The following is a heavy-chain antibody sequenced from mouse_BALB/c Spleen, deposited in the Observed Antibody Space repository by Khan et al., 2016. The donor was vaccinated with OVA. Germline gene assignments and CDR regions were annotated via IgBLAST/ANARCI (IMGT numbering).Heavy chain of an antibody. CDR2: ISPGSDKT. CDR3: VREWAAWFPY. Sequence: QMQLEESGAELARPGASVKLSCKASGYTFTDYYINWMRQRTGQGLEWIGEISPGSDKTYYNEKLKGKATLTVDKSSSTAYMQLSSLTSQDSAVYFCVREWAAWFPYWGQGTLVTVSA. J-gene: IGHJ3*01. V-gene: IGHV1-77*01. CDR1: GYTFTDYY.